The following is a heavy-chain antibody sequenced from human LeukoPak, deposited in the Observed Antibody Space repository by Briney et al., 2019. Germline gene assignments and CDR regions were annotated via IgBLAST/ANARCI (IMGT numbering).Heavy chain of an antibody. Sequence: SETLSLTCTVSGGSISSYYWSWIRQPPGKGPEWIGYIYYSGSTNYNPSLKSRVTISVDTSKNQFSLKLSSVTAADTAVYYCARGGSYYGSGSYPDYWGQGTLVTVSS. V-gene: IGHV4-59*01. CDR1: GGSISSYY. D-gene: IGHD3-10*01. CDR2: IYYSGST. J-gene: IGHJ4*02. CDR3: ARGGSYYGSGSYPDY.